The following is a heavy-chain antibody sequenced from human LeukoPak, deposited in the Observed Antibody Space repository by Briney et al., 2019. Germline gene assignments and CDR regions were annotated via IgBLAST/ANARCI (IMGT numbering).Heavy chain of an antibody. V-gene: IGHV4-59*01. CDR3: ARVKGVYYHPNTRYYYYMDI. Sequence: KASETLSLTCTVSGGSISSYYWSWIRQPPGKGLEWIGYIYYSGSTNYNPSLKSRVTISVDTSKNQFSLKLSSVTAADTAVYYCARVKGVYYHPNTRYYYYMDIWGKGTTVTISS. D-gene: IGHD3-10*01. CDR1: GGSISSYY. CDR2: IYYSGST. J-gene: IGHJ6*03.